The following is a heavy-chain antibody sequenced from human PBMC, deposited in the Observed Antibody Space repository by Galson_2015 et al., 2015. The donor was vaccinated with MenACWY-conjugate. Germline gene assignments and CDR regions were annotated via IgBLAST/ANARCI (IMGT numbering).Heavy chain of an antibody. CDR2: INRDGSST. D-gene: IGHD5-24*01. V-gene: IGHV3-74*01. Sequence: SLRLSCAASGFTFSSYWMYWVRQAPGKGLVWVAHINRDGSSTSYADSVKGRFTISRDNAKNMLYLQMNSLRAEDTAVYYCARDPERGDGYVLDYWGQETLVTVSS. J-gene: IGHJ4*02. CDR1: GFTFSSYW. CDR3: ARDPERGDGYVLDY.